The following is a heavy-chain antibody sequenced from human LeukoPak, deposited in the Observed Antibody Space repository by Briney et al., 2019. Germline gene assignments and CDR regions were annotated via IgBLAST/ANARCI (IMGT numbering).Heavy chain of an antibody. V-gene: IGHV3-23*01. CDR3: AKDRTSSRTSHLFDY. CDR1: GFTFSSYA. CDR2: ISGSGGST. D-gene: IGHD2-2*01. Sequence: GGSLRLSCAASGFTFSSYAMSWVRQAPGKGLEWVSAISGSGGSTYYADSVKGRFTISRDNSKNTLYLQRNSLRAEDTAVYYCAKDRTSSRTSHLFDYWGQGTLVTVSS. J-gene: IGHJ4*02.